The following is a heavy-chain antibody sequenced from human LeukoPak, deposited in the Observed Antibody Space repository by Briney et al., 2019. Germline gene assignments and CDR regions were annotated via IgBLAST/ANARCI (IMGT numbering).Heavy chain of an antibody. D-gene: IGHD7-27*01. J-gene: IGHJ4*02. CDR3: ARDRLGTYFDY. CDR2: VKHGGGDK. CDR1: GFSFSTYW. V-gene: IGHV3-7*01. Sequence: GGSLRLSCAASGFSFSTYWMAWVRQAPGKGLEWVACVKHGGGDKYYLDSVKGRFTISRDNTENSLYLRMNNLRAEDTAVYYCARDRLGTYFDYWGQGALVTVSS.